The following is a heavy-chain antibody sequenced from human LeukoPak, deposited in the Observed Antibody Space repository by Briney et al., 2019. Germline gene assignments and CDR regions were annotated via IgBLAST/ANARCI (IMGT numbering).Heavy chain of an antibody. V-gene: IGHV3-30*18. D-gene: IGHD6-19*01. CDR2: ISYDGNNK. CDR1: GFTFSSYG. Sequence: GGSLRLSCAASGFTFSSYGMHWVRQAPGKGLEWVAVISYDGNNKYYADSVRGRFTISRDNSKNTLYLQMDNLRAEDTAVYYCAKYQRQWLPKGGFDYWGQGTLVTVSS. J-gene: IGHJ4*02. CDR3: AKYQRQWLPKGGFDY.